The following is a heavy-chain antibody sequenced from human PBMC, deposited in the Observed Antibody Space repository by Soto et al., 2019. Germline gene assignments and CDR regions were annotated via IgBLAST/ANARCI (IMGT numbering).Heavy chain of an antibody. V-gene: IGHV1-69*13. CDR3: ARVGDGSGIYTHTPFYYYGMEV. CDR2: IIPIFGTA. CDR1: GGTFSSYA. D-gene: IGHD3-10*01. J-gene: IGHJ6*02. Sequence: SVKVSCKASGGTFSSYAISWVRQAPGQGLEWMGGIIPIFGTANYAQKFQGRVTITADESTSTAYMELSSLRSEDTAVYYCARVGDGSGIYTHTPFYYYGMEVCVQGTTVTVPS.